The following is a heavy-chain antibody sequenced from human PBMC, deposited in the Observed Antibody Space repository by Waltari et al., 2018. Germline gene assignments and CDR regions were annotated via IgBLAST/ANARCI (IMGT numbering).Heavy chain of an antibody. Sequence: QVQLQESGPGLVKPSETLSLTCTVSGGSISSHYWSWIRQPPGKGLEWIWYIYYSGSPNYNPSLKSRVTISVDTSKNQFSLKLSSVTAADTAVYYCARDSGEQWLAVQYGMDVWGQGTTVTVSS. CDR3: ARDSGEQWLAVQYGMDV. V-gene: IGHV4-59*11. CDR1: GGSISSHY. D-gene: IGHD6-19*01. J-gene: IGHJ6*02. CDR2: IYYSGSP.